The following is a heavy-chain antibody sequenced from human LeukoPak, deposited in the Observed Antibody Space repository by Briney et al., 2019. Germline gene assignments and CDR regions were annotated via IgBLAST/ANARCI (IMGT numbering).Heavy chain of an antibody. CDR3: ARGLASGYPPIPFDY. CDR1: GGSFSGYY. Sequence: SETLSLTCAVYGGSFSGYYWTWIRQPPGKGLEWIGEIIDTGSTKYNASLKSRVTISVDTSKNQFSLGLDSVTAAVTAVYYCARGLASGYPPIPFDYWGQGTRVTVS. V-gene: IGHV4-34*12. CDR2: IIDTGST. J-gene: IGHJ4*02. D-gene: IGHD3-3*01.